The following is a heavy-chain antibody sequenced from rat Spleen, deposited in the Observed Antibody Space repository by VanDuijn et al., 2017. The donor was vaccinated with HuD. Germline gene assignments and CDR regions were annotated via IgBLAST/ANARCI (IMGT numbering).Heavy chain of an antibody. CDR1: GFTFSDYY. CDR3: ARVLLHY. J-gene: IGHJ2*01. D-gene: IGHD1-1*01. Sequence: EVQLVESDGGLVQPGRSLKLSCAASGFTFSDYYMAWVRQAPTKGLEWVATISYDGTSTNYRDSVKGRFTISRDNAKSTLYLQMDSLRSEDTATYSCARVLLHYWGQGVMVTVSS. V-gene: IGHV5-7*01. CDR2: ISYDGTST.